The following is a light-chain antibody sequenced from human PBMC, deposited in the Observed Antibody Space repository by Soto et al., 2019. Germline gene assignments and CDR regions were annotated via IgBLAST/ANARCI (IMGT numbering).Light chain of an antibody. Sequence: SALTQPPSVSGSPGQSVALSCTGTSSDVGSYNRVSWYQQPPGAAPKLMIYEVSNRPSGVPDRFSGSKSGNTASLTISGLQAEDEADYYCNSYTGSSTYVFGTGTKLTVL. V-gene: IGLV2-18*02. CDR1: SSDVGSYNR. CDR3: NSYTGSSTYV. J-gene: IGLJ1*01. CDR2: EVS.